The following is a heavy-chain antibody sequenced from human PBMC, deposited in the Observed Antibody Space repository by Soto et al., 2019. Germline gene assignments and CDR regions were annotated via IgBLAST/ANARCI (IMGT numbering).Heavy chain of an antibody. CDR2: ISYDGSNK. CDR1: GFTFSSYG. Sequence: QVQLVESGGGVVQPGRSLRLSCAASGFTFSSYGMHWVRQAPGKGLEWVAVISYDGSNKYYADSVKGRFTISRDNSKNTLYLQINSLRAEDTAVYYCAKAGGTVTSDAFDIWGQGTMVTVSS. D-gene: IGHD4-17*01. J-gene: IGHJ3*02. CDR3: AKAGGTVTSDAFDI. V-gene: IGHV3-30*18.